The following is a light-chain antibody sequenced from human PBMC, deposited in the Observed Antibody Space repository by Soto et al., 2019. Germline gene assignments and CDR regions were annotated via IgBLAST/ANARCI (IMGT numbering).Light chain of an antibody. Sequence: SSELTQPPSVSVAPGKTARITCGGNNIGSKSVHWYQQKPGQAPVLVIYYDSDRPSGIPERFSGSNSGNTATLTISRVEAGDEADYYCQVWDSSSDHPVFGGGTKLT. CDR2: YDS. CDR3: QVWDSSSDHPV. V-gene: IGLV3-21*04. J-gene: IGLJ2*01. CDR1: NIGSKS.